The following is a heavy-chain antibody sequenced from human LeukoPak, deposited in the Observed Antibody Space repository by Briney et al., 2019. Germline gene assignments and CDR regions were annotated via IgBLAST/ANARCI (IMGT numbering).Heavy chain of an antibody. CDR2: IIPIFGTA. CDR1: GYTFTSYG. J-gene: IGHJ5*02. D-gene: IGHD3-22*01. V-gene: IGHV1-69*13. CDR3: ARGRITMIVVAGDWVDP. Sequence: SVKVSCKASGYTFTSYGISWVRQAPGQGLEWMGGIIPIFGTATSAQKVQGRATITADESKSTAYMELSRLRSGDKAAYYCARGRITMIVVAGDWVDPWGEGTLVTVSS.